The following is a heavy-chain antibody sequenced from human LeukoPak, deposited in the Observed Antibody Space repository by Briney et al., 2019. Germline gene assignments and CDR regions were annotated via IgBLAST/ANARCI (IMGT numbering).Heavy chain of an antibody. CDR1: GDSFTSVTDY. CDR2: GDYSGGT. Sequence: SETLSLTCTVSGDSFTSVTDYWAWIRQPPGKGLEWIASGDYSGGTYYNPSLESRVAISADMSKNQISLKLTSVTGADTAVYSCAGERGEEYSSGWYKTNYFYNWGQGIRVTVSS. CDR3: AGERGEEYSSGWYKTNYFYN. V-gene: IGHV4-39*07. J-gene: IGHJ4*02. D-gene: IGHD6-19*01.